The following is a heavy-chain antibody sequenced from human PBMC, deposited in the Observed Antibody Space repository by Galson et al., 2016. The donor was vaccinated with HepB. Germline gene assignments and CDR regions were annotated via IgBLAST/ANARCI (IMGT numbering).Heavy chain of an antibody. Sequence: SVKVSCKVSGYPLTKLSMHWVRQAPGKGLEWMGGFDPETDETIYAQKFQVRVTMTEDTSTDTAYMELSSLRSEDSAVYYCAILRSGSYLMSFFHYGMDVWGQGTTVTVSS. CDR3: AILRSGSYLMSFFHYGMDV. V-gene: IGHV1-24*01. J-gene: IGHJ6*02. CDR1: GYPLTKLS. CDR2: FDPETDET. D-gene: IGHD1-26*01.